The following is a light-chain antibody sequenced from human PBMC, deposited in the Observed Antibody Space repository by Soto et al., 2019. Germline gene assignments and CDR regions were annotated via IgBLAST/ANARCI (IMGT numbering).Light chain of an antibody. Sequence: DIVMTQSPGSLAVSLGERATINCTSSQSVLHRSNNKNYLAWNQQKPGQPPKLLIYWASTRESGVPDRFSGSGSGTDFTLTISGLQAEDVAVYYCQQYFTTPWSFGQGTKVEIK. CDR2: WAS. V-gene: IGKV4-1*01. CDR1: QSVLHRSNNKNY. J-gene: IGKJ1*01. CDR3: QQYFTTPWS.